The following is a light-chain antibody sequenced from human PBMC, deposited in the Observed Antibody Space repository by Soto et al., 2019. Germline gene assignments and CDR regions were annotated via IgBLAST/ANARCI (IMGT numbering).Light chain of an antibody. Sequence: DIQMTQSPSSLSASVGDRVTITCRASQSISSWLAWYQQKPGKAPKLLIYDASSLESGVPSRFSGSGSGTEFTLTIISLQPDDFDTYYSQPYNSYSWTLGQGTKADI. CDR2: DAS. V-gene: IGKV1-5*01. CDR1: QSISSW. J-gene: IGKJ1*01. CDR3: QPYNSYSWT.